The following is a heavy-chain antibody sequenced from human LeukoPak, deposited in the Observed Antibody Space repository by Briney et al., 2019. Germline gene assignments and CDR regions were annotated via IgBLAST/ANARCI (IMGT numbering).Heavy chain of an antibody. CDR1: GGTFSSYA. V-gene: IGHV1-69*13. CDR2: IIPIFGTA. J-gene: IGHJ6*02. CDR3: ARAGTRGGGYYYYGMDV. Sequence: GAAVTVSFKASGGTFSSYAISWVRQAPGQGLEWMGGIIPIFGTANYAQKFQGRVTITADESTSTAYMELSSLRSEDTAVYYCARAGTRGGGYYYYGMDVWGQGTTVTVSS. D-gene: IGHD1-1*01.